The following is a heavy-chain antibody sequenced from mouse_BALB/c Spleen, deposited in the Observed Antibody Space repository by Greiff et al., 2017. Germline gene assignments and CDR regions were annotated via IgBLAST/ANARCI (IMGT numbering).Heavy chain of an antibody. CDR2: INPSTWGT. CDR3: TRRNYYSSSYEWYFDV. CDR1: GYSFTGYY. J-gene: IGHJ1*01. V-gene: IGHV1-43*01. Sequence: EVKLVESGPELVKPGASVQISCKASGYSFTGYYMHWVKQSPENSLEWIGEINPSTWGTSYNQKFKGKATLTVDKSSSTAYMQLKSLTSEESAVYCCTRRNYYSSSYEWYFDVWGAGTTVTVSS. D-gene: IGHD1-1*01.